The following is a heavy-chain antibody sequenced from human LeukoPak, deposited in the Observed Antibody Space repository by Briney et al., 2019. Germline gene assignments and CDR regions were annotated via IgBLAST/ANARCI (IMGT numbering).Heavy chain of an antibody. V-gene: IGHV1-69*13. Sequence: SVKVSCKASGGTFSSYAISWVRQAPGQGLEWMGGIIPIFGTANYAQKFQGRVTITADESTSTAYMELSSLRSEDTAVYYCARVSLIGYSLGPWGQGTLVTVYS. D-gene: IGHD2-2*02. CDR1: GGTFSSYA. CDR2: IIPIFGTA. J-gene: IGHJ5*02. CDR3: ARVSLIGYSLGP.